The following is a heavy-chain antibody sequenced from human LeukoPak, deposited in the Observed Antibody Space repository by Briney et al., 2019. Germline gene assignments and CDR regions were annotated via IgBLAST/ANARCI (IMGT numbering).Heavy chain of an antibody. CDR3: ARALYSMTTVTTEYWFDY. D-gene: IGHD4-17*01. CDR1: GGSISTAAYF. Sequence: SETLSLTCTVSGGSISTAAYFWGWIRQPPGKGLESIGSIYYSGSTYSNPSLKSRVTISVDTSRRQFSLKLSSVTAADTAVYYCARALYSMTTVTTEYWFDYWGQGTLVTVSS. J-gene: IGHJ4*02. V-gene: IGHV4-39*01. CDR2: IYYSGST.